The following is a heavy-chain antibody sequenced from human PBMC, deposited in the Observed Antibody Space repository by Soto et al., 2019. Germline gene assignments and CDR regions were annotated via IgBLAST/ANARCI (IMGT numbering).Heavy chain of an antibody. CDR2: IYYSGST. CDR1: GGSISSGDYY. J-gene: IGHJ4*02. Sequence: SETLSLTCTVSGGSISSGDYYWSLILQPPGKGLEWIGYIYYSGSTYYNPSLKSRVTISVDTSKNKFSLKLSSVTAEDTAVYYCARAGGSSGYYETFDYWGQGTLVTVSS. CDR3: ARAGGSSGYYETFDY. D-gene: IGHD3-22*01. V-gene: IGHV4-30-4*01.